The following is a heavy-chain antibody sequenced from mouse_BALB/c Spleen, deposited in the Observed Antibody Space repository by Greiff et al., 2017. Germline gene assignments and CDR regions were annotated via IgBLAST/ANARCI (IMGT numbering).Heavy chain of an antibody. D-gene: IGHD2-12*01. CDR3: ARDYEDFDV. V-gene: IGHV7-3*02. CDR2: IRNKANGYTT. Sequence: EVHLVESGGGLVQPGGSLRLSCATSGFTFTDYYMSWVRQPPGKALEWLGFIRNKANGYTTEYSASVKGRFTISRDNSQSILYLQMNTLRAEDSATYYCARDYEDFDVWGAGTTVTVSS. J-gene: IGHJ1*01. CDR1: GFTFTDYY.